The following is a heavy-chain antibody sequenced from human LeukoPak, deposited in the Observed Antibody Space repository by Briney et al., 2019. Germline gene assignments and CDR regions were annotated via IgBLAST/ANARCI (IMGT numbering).Heavy chain of an antibody. V-gene: IGHV3-9*01. CDR3: AKDISTGGSGVDY. Sequence: GRSLRLSCAASGFTFDDYAMHWVRQAPGKGLEWVSGISWNSGSIGYADSVKGRFTISRDNAKNSLYLQMNSLRAEDTALYYCAKDISTGGSGVDYWGQGTLVTVSS. CDR1: GFTFDDYA. CDR2: ISWNSGSI. D-gene: IGHD2-8*02. J-gene: IGHJ4*02.